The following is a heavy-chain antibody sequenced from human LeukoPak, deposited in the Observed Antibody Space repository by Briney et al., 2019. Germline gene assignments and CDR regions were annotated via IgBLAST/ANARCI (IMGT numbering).Heavy chain of an antibody. J-gene: IGHJ4*02. Sequence: GESLKISCKGSGYRFINYWIGWVRQMPGKGLEWMGIIYPGDSDTKYSPSFQGQVTISADKSISTAYLQWSRLKASDTAMYYCARQGPGDDHWLVEFDYWGQGTLVTVSS. V-gene: IGHV5-51*01. D-gene: IGHD6-19*01. CDR1: GYRFINYW. CDR3: ARQGPGDDHWLVEFDY. CDR2: IYPGDSDT.